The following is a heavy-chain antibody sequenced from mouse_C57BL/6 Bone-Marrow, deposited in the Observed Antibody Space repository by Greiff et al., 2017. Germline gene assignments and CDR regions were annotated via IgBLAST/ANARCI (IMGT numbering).Heavy chain of an antibody. CDR2: IYPGDGDT. J-gene: IGHJ2*01. CDR3: AREDLRGSRFDY. Sequence: QVQLQQSGPELVKPGASVKISCKASGYAFSSSWMNWVKQRPGKGLEWIGRIYPGDGDTNYNGKFKGKATLTADKSSSTAYMQLSSLTSEDSAVYFCAREDLRGSRFDYWGQGTTLTVSS. CDR1: GYAFSSSW. V-gene: IGHV1-82*01. D-gene: IGHD1-1*01.